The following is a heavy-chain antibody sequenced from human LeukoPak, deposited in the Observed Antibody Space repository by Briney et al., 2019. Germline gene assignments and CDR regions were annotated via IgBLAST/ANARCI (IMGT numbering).Heavy chain of an antibody. J-gene: IGHJ4*02. CDR2: IYYSGST. D-gene: IGHD6-6*01. CDR3: ARGLAARSDPGLDY. CDR1: GGSISSYY. V-gene: IGHV4-59*01. Sequence: SETLSLTCTVSGGSISSYYWSWIRQPPGKGLEWIGYIYYSGSTNYNPSLKSRVTISVDTSKNQFSLKLSSVTAADTAVYYCARGLAARSDPGLDYWGQGTLVTVSS.